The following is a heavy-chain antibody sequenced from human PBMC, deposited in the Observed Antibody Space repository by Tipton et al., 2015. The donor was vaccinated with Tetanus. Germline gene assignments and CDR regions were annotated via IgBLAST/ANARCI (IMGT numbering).Heavy chain of an antibody. CDR2: IFPGASGV. D-gene: IGHD3-10*01. V-gene: IGHV5-51*01. J-gene: IGHJ5*02. CDR3: VRHGWATSYSWFDP. CDR1: GYNFATFW. Sequence: QLVQSGAEVKKPGESLNVSCKASGYNFATFWIGWVRQKPGKGLEWMGIIFPGASGVRYSPTFEGQVTITADRSTTTAYLQWDRLKVSDTAIYYCVRHGWATSYSWFDPWGQGTLVTVSS.